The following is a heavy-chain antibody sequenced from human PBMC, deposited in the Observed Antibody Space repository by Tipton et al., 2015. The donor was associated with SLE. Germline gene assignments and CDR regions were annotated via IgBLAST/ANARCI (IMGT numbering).Heavy chain of an antibody. CDR1: GDSINSIGYY. Sequence: LRLSCTVSGDSINSIGYYWGWIRRPPGRGLEWIGYIYHSGTTNYNPSLKSRVTMSVDTSKNQFSLKLSSVTAADTAVYYCAREGEMATTGYYFQYWGQGALVTVSS. CDR2: IYHSGTT. CDR3: AREGEMATTGYYFQY. V-gene: IGHV4-61*08. J-gene: IGHJ4*02. D-gene: IGHD5-24*01.